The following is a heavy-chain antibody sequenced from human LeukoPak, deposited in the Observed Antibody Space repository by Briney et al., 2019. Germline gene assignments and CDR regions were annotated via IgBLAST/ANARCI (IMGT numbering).Heavy chain of an antibody. CDR1: GFTFSSYA. J-gene: IGHJ4*02. CDR2: ISGSGGST. CDR3: AKDPSGWYYLDY. D-gene: IGHD6-19*01. Sequence: PGGSPRLSCAASGFTFSSYAMSWVRQAPGKGLEWVSAISGSGGSTYYADSVKGRFTISRDNSKNTLYLQMNSLRAEDTVVYYCAKDPSGWYYLDYWGQGTLVTVSS. V-gene: IGHV3-23*01.